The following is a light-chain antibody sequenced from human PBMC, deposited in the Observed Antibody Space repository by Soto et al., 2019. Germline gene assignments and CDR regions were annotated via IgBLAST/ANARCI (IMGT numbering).Light chain of an antibody. Sequence: VMTQSPATLSVSPGERVTLSCRASQSVGGSLAWYRQKPGQAPRLLIYGASNRATGIQDRFSGSGSGTEFTLTISRLEPEDFAVYYCKQYGSSGTCGQGTKVDI. CDR3: KQYGSSGT. CDR1: QSVGGS. J-gene: IGKJ1*01. V-gene: IGKV3-20*01. CDR2: GAS.